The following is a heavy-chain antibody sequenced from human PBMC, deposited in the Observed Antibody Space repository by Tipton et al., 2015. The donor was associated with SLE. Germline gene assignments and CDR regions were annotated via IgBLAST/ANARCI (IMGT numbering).Heavy chain of an antibody. V-gene: IGHV4-31*03. CDR2: IHHSGSS. CDR3: ARDLGPEWDDAFDI. D-gene: IGHD1-26*01. CDR1: GGSINSGGYF. Sequence: TLSLTCTVSGGSINSGGYFWSWIRQHPGKGLEWIGYIHHSGSSSYNPSLKSRIIMSVDTSKNQFSLKLTSVTAADTALYYCARDLGPEWDDAFDIWGQGAMVTVPS. J-gene: IGHJ3*02.